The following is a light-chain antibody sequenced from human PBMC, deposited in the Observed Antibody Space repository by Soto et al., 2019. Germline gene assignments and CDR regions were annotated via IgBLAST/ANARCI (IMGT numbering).Light chain of an antibody. CDR2: DAS. CDR3: QQYSSVSPFT. Sequence: DIQMTQSPSTLSAFVGDRVTITCRASQSISSWLAWYQQKPGKAPKLLIYDASSLESGVPSTFSGSGSGTEFSLTISSLQHDDAATYYCQQYSSVSPFTFGQGTKLEIK. CDR1: QSISSW. V-gene: IGKV1-5*01. J-gene: IGKJ2*01.